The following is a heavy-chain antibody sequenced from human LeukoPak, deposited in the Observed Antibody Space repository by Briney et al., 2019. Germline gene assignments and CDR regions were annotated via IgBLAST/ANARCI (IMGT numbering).Heavy chain of an antibody. V-gene: IGHV4-4*07. Sequence: SETLSLTCTVSGGSISSYYWSWIRQPAGKGLEWIGRIYTSGSTNYNPSLKSRVTMSVDPSKTQFSLKLSSVTAADTAVYYCARTVTHDYYYYYMDVWGKGTTVTVSS. D-gene: IGHD4-11*01. CDR3: ARTVTHDYYYYYMDV. CDR1: GGSISSYY. J-gene: IGHJ6*03. CDR2: IYTSGST.